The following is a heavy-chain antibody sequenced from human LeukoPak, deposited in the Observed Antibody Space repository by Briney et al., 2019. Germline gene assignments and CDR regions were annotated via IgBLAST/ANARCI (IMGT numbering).Heavy chain of an antibody. CDR1: GYTFTSYD. V-gene: IGHV1-8*01. CDR3: ARLPLLPYSSSWYDY. J-gene: IGHJ4*02. D-gene: IGHD6-13*01. Sequence: ASVKVSCKASGYTFTSYDINWVRQAPGQGLEWMGWMNPNSGNTGYAQKFQGRVTMTRNTSISTAYMELSSLRSEDTAVYYCARLPLLPYSSSWYDYWGQGTLVTVSS. CDR2: MNPNSGNT.